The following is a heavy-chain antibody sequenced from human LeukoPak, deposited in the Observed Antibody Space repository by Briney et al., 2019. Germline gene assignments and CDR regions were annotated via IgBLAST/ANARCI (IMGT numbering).Heavy chain of an antibody. CDR3: AKDRVTGDIRYFDL. CDR1: GLTFSNYG. J-gene: IGHJ2*01. D-gene: IGHD7-27*01. V-gene: IGHV3-30*02. Sequence: GGSLRLSCAASGLTFSNYGMHWVRHAPGKGLEWLAFIRYDGSNKYYADSVKGRFTISRDNSKNTLYLQMNSLRPEDTAVYYCAKDRVTGDIRYFDLWGRGTLVTVSS. CDR2: IRYDGSNK.